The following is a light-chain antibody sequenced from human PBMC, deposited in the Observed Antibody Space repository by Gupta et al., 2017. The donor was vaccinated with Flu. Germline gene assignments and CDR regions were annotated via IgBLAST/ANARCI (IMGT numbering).Light chain of an antibody. CDR2: EVN. CDR3: ASYAGNSNFWV. CDR1: GSDIGGYNY. V-gene: IGLV2-8*01. Sequence: VTISCTGTGSDIGGYNYVSWYQHHPDKVPRLIIYEVNKRPSGVSDRFSGSKSGSTATLTVSEVQTEDEADYFCASYAGNSNFWVFGGGTKLTVL. J-gene: IGLJ3*02.